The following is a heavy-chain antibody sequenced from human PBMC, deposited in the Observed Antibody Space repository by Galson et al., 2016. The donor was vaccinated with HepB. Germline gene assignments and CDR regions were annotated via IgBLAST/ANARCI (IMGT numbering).Heavy chain of an antibody. CDR3: SKDRGDGSVGRDIMED. Sequence: SLRLSCAGTGFIFTKFAMHWVRRAPGKGLEWVAVITYDGRYKYYADSVKGRFPISRDNSNNLFLQMNSLTPEDTAMYYCSKDRGDGSVGRDIMEDWGQGALVTVSA. D-gene: IGHD2-8*01. J-gene: IGHJ4*02. V-gene: IGHV3-30*18. CDR1: GFIFTKFA. CDR2: ITYDGRYK.